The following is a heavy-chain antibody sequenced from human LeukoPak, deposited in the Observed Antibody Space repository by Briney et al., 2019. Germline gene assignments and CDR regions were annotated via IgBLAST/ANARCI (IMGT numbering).Heavy chain of an antibody. CDR3: ARDNAAGSGFRLIDY. J-gene: IGHJ4*02. Sequence: SVKVSCKASGGTFSSYAISWVRQTPGQGLEWMGRIIPILGIANYAQKFQGRVTITADKSTSTAYMELSSLRSEDTAVYYCARDNAAGSGFRLIDYWGQGTLVTVSS. D-gene: IGHD3-10*01. V-gene: IGHV1-69*04. CDR2: IIPILGIA. CDR1: GGTFSSYA.